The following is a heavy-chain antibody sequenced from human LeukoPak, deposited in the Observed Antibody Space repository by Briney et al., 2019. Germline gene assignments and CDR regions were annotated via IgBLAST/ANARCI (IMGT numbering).Heavy chain of an antibody. CDR2: IYPGDSDT. D-gene: IGHD4-23*01. J-gene: IGHJ4*02. V-gene: IGHV5-51*01. CDR1: GYTFTTYW. Sequence: GESLKISCKGSGYTFTTYWIGWVRQMPGKGLEWMGIIYPGDSDTRYSPSFQGQVTISADKSISTAYLQWSSLKASDTAMYYCARLRWEFVRRYFDYWGQGTLVTVSS. CDR3: ARLRWEFVRRYFDY.